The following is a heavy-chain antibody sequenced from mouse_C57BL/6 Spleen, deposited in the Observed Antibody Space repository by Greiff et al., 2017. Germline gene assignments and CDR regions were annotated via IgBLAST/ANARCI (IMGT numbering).Heavy chain of an antibody. Sequence: QVQLQQPGAELVMPGASVKLSCKASGYTFTSYWMHWVKQRPGQGLEWIGELDPSDSYTNYNQKFKGKSTLTVDKSSSTAYMQLSSLTSEDSAVYYCARGWDYDGFDYWGQGTTLTVSS. J-gene: IGHJ2*01. D-gene: IGHD2-4*01. CDR1: GYTFTSYW. CDR3: ARGWDYDGFDY. CDR2: LDPSDSYT. V-gene: IGHV1-69*01.